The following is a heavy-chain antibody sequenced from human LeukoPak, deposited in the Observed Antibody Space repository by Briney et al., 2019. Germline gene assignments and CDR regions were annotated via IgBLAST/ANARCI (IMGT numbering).Heavy chain of an antibody. CDR2: ISYDGSNK. V-gene: IGHV3-30-3*01. J-gene: IGHJ5*02. CDR3: ARNTYYYDSSGYGGNWFDP. CDR1: GFTFSSYA. Sequence: GGSLRLSCAASGFTFSSYAMHWVRQAPGKGLEWVAVISYDGSNKYYADSVKGRFTVSRDNSKNTLYLQMNSLRAEDTAVYYCARNTYYYDSSGYGGNWFDPWGQGTLVTVSS. D-gene: IGHD3-22*01.